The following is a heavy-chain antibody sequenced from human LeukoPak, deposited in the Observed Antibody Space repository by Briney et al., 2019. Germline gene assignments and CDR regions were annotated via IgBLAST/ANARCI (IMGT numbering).Heavy chain of an antibody. Sequence: SQTLSLTCTVSGGSISSGGYYWSWIRQHPGKGLEWIGYIYYSGSTYYNPSLKSRVTISVDTSKNQFSLKLSSVTAADTAAYYCAREGVVVPAAPFIWGQGTMVTVSS. V-gene: IGHV4-30-4*08. D-gene: IGHD2-2*01. CDR1: GGSISSGGYY. J-gene: IGHJ3*02. CDR2: IYYSGST. CDR3: AREGVVVPAAPFI.